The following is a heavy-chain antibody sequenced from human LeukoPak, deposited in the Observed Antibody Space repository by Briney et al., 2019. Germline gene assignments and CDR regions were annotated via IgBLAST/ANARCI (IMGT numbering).Heavy chain of an antibody. CDR3: ARSVSWVDTVMVTWYFDY. CDR2: IKRDGSEK. D-gene: IGHD5-18*01. V-gene: IGHV3-7*03. CDR1: GFTFSNYW. J-gene: IGHJ4*02. Sequence: GGSLRLSCAASGFTFSNYWMSWVRQAPGKGLEWVANIKRDGSEKYYVDSVKGRFTISRDNAKKSLYLQTDSLRAEDTAVYYCARSVSWVDTVMVTWYFDYWGQGTLVTVSS.